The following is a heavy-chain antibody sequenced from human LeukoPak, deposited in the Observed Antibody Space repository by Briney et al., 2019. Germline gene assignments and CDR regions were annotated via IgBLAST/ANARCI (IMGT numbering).Heavy chain of an antibody. CDR3: ARLGSSIGI. Sequence: SETLSLTCAVHGGSFSGYYWSWIRQPPGKGLEWIGEINHRGSTNYNPSLKSRVTISVDTSKNQFSLKLSSVTAADTAVYYCARLGSSIGIWGQGTLVTVSS. J-gene: IGHJ4*02. CDR1: GGSFSGYY. D-gene: IGHD6-6*01. CDR2: INHRGST. V-gene: IGHV4-34*01.